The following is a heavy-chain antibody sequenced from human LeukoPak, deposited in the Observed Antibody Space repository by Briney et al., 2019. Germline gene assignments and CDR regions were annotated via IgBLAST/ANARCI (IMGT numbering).Heavy chain of an antibody. J-gene: IGHJ4*02. CDR1: GFTFSSYA. V-gene: IGHV3-23*01. CDR3: ARVRYCSGGSCYFLDY. D-gene: IGHD2-15*01. Sequence: GGSLRLSCAASGFTFSSYAMSWVRQAPGKGLEWVSGISGSGGSTYYADSVKGRFTISRDNSKNTLYLQMNSLRAEDTAVYYCARVRYCSGGSCYFLDYWGQGTLVTVSS. CDR2: ISGSGGST.